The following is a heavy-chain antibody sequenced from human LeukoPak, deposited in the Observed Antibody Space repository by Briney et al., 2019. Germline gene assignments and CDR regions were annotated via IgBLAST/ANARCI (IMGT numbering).Heavy chain of an antibody. D-gene: IGHD2-15*01. CDR3: ARGYCSGGSCYYYYYYMDV. CDR2: MNPNSGNT. V-gene: IGHV1-8*01. J-gene: IGHJ6*03. CDR1: GYTFTSYD. Sequence: ASVKVSCKASGYTFTSYDINWVRQATGQGLEWMGWMNPNSGNTGYAQKFQGRVTMTRNTFISTAYMELSSLRSEDTAVYYCARGYCSGGSCYYYYYYMDVWGKGTTVTVSS.